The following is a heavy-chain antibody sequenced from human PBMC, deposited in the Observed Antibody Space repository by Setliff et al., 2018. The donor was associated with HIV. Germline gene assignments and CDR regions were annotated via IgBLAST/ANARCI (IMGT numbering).Heavy chain of an antibody. CDR3: ARETYDYVWGTYRYRPRHFDY. CDR2: IYTSGST. D-gene: IGHD3-16*02. Sequence: PSETLSLTCTVSGGSISSGTSYWSWIRQPAGKGLEWIGRIYTSGSTNYNPSLKSRVSISVDTSKNRFSLKLSPVTAADTAVYYCARETYDYVWGTYRYRPRHFDYWGQGTQVTVSS. CDR1: GGSISSGTSY. V-gene: IGHV4-61*02. J-gene: IGHJ4*02.